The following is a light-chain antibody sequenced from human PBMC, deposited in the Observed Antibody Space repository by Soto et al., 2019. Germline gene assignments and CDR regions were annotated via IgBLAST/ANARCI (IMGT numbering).Light chain of an antibody. CDR2: DNN. CDR3: GTWDSSLSAGV. V-gene: IGLV1-51*01. CDR1: ASNIGNKY. J-gene: IGLJ2*01. Sequence: SVLTQPPSVSAAPGQKVTISCSGSASNIGNKYVSWYQQVPGTAPKLLIYDNNKRPSGIPDRFSGSKSGTSATLGITGLQTGDEADYYCGTWDSSLSAGVFGGGTKLTVL.